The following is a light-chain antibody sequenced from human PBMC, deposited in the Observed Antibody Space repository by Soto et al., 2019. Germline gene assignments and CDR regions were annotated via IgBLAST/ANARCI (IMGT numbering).Light chain of an antibody. Sequence: DIQMTQSPSSLSASVGDRVTITCRESKSISSFLNWYQQKPGEAPKLLIYAATSLHSGVPSRFSGSGSATDFTLTISSLQPEDFATYYCQQTYTTPRTFGQGTTVEI. J-gene: IGKJ1*01. V-gene: IGKV1-39*01. CDR2: AAT. CDR1: KSISSF. CDR3: QQTYTTPRT.